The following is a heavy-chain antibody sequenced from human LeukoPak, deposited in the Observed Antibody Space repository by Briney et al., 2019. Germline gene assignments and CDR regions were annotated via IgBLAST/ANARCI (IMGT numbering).Heavy chain of an antibody. CDR2: IVVGSGNT. D-gene: IGHD3-10*01. J-gene: IGHJ5*02. Sequence: SVKVSCKASGFTFTSSAMQWVRQARGQRLEWIGWIVVGSGNTNYAQKFQERVTITRDISTSTTYMELSSLRSEDTAVYYCGADLTMVRGVPRWFDPWGQGTLVTVSS. CDR3: GADLTMVRGVPRWFDP. V-gene: IGHV1-58*02. CDR1: GFTFTSSA.